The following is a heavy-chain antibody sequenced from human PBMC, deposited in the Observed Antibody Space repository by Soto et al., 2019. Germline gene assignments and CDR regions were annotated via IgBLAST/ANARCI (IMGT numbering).Heavy chain of an antibody. V-gene: IGHV3-23*01. D-gene: IGHD3-10*01. J-gene: IGHJ4*02. CDR2: ISGSGGST. CDR3: AKQGLISRNYYGSGSYFFFDY. CDR1: GFTFSSYA. Sequence: PGGSLRLSCAASGFTFSSYAMSWVRQAPGKGLEWVSAISGSGGSTYYADSVKGRFTISRDNSKNTLYLQMNSLRAEDTAVYYCAKQGLISRNYYGSGSYFFFDYWGQGTLVTVSS.